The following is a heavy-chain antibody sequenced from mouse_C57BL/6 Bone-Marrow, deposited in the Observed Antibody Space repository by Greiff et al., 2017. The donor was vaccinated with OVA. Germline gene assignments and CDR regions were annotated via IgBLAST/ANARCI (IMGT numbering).Heavy chain of an antibody. Sequence: EVKLMESGPGLAKPSQTLSLTCSVTGYSITSDYWNWIRKFPGNKLEYMGYISYSGSTSYNPSLKSRISITRDTSKNQYYLQLNSVPTEDTATYDCARADCYGSSYGGDWYFDVWGTGTTVTVSS. V-gene: IGHV3-8*01. CDR3: ARADCYGSSYGGDWYFDV. D-gene: IGHD1-1*01. J-gene: IGHJ1*03. CDR2: ISYSGST. CDR1: GYSITSDY.